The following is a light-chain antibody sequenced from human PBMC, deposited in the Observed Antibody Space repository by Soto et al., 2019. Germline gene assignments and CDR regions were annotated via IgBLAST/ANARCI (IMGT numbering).Light chain of an antibody. Sequence: DIQMTQSPSSLSASVGDRVTITCRASQTISGYLNWYQQKPRKAPHLRIYAVSSLQSGVPSRFSGSGSGSDCTLTISSLQPEDFATFYCHQSYRFGRGIKVEIK. CDR2: AVS. V-gene: IGKV1-39*01. CDR3: HQSYR. J-gene: IGKJ4*01. CDR1: QTISGY.